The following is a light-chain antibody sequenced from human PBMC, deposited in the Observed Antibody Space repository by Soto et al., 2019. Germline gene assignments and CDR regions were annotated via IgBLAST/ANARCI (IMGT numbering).Light chain of an antibody. CDR1: QSVSSNY. CDR3: QQYGSSPWT. J-gene: IGKJ1*01. V-gene: IGKV3-20*01. CDR2: GAS. Sequence: EIVLTQSPGTLSLSPEERETHSCKDSQSVSSNYLAWYQQKPGQAPRPLIYGASSRATGIPDRFSGSGAGTDFTLTISRLESEDFAVYYCQQYGSSPWTFGQGTKVDIK.